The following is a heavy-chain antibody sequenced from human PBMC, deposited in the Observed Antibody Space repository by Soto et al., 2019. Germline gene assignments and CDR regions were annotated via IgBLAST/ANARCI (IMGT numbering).Heavy chain of an antibody. CDR1: GFTFFTSA. Sequence: SGKVSCKASGFTFFTSAVQWVRQARGQSLEWIGWIVVGSGNTNYAQKFQERGTITRDRSTATAYLELTSLTSQAKAVDYDETDPYCGGDCYRDSWG. D-gene: IGHD2-21*02. V-gene: IGHV1-58*01. CDR3: ETDPYCGGDCYRDS. J-gene: IGHJ5*01. CDR2: IVVGSGNT.